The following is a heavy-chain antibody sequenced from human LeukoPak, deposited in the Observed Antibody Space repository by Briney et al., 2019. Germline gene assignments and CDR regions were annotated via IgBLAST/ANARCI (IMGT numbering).Heavy chain of an antibody. CDR2: MNPKSGTT. CDR1: GYTFTSYG. D-gene: IGHD3-10*01. CDR3: ARGWTYYYGSGSYYPPYYYYYYMDV. V-gene: IGHV1-8*02. Sequence: GASVKVSCKASGYTFTSYGISWVRQATGQGLEWMGWMNPKSGTTGYAQKFQGRVTMTRNTSISTAYMELSSLRSEDTAVYYCARGWTYYYGSGSYYPPYYYYYYMDVWGKGTTVTISS. J-gene: IGHJ6*03.